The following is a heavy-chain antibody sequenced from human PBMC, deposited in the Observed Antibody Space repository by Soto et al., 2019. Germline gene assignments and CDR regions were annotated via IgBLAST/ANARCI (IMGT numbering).Heavy chain of an antibody. CDR3: AKGGLYDYVWGSYRPRSNWFDP. J-gene: IGHJ5*02. Sequence: PGGSLRLSCAASGFTFSSYAMSWVRQAPGKGLEWVSAISGSGGSTYYADSVKGRFTISRDNSKNTLYLQMNSLRAEDTAVYYCAKGGLYDYVWGSYRPRSNWFDPWGQGTLVTVSS. CDR2: ISGSGGST. CDR1: GFTFSSYA. V-gene: IGHV3-23*01. D-gene: IGHD3-16*02.